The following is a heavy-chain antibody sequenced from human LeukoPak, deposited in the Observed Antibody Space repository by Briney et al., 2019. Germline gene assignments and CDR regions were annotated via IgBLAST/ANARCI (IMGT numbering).Heavy chain of an antibody. CDR3: ARSVLPRGSAVMDV. J-gene: IGHJ6*02. Sequence: SVKVSCKASGGTFSSYSISWVRQAPGQGLEWMGRIIPILGIANYAQKFQGRVTITADKSTSTAYMELSSLRSEDTAVYYCARSVLPRGSAVMDVWGQGTTVTVSS. V-gene: IGHV1-69*02. CDR2: IIPILGIA. D-gene: IGHD3-10*01. CDR1: GGTFSSYS.